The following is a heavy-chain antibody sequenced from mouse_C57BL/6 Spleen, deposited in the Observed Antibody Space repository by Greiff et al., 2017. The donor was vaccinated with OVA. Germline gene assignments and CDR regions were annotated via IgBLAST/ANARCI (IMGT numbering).Heavy chain of an antibody. V-gene: IGHV1-55*01. J-gene: IGHJ2*01. Sequence: QVQLQQPGAELVKPGASVKMSCKASGYTFTSYWITWVKQRPGQGLEWIGDIYPGSGSTNYNEKFKGQATLTVDTSSSTAYMQLSSLTSEDSAVYYCARAACITTVVPDFDCWGQGTTLTVSS. CDR2: IYPGSGST. D-gene: IGHD1-1*01. CDR3: ARAACITTVVPDFDC. CDR1: GYTFTSYW.